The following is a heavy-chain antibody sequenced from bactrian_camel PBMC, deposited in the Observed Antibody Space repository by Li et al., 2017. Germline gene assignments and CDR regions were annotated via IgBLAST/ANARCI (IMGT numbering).Heavy chain of an antibody. V-gene: IGHV3S40*01. CDR2: INRAGVNT. CDR1: GFEFSKYD. J-gene: IGHJ4*01. CDR3: AADRLKLIGPGPECDGLEATYGY. D-gene: IGHD1*01. Sequence: VQLVESGGGLVQPGGSLRLSCTASGFEFSKYDMTWVRQARGKGLEWVSSINRAGVNTYYTDSVKGRFTISRDGNKRTLTLQMNNLKPLDSAMYYCAADRLKLIGPGPECDGLEATYGYWGQGTQVTVS.